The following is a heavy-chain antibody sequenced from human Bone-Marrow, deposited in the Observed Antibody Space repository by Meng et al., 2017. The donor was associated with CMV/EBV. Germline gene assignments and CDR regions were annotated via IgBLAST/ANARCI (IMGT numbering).Heavy chain of an antibody. CDR1: GYPFTGYY. V-gene: IGHV1-2*02. D-gene: IGHD3-10*01. J-gene: IGHJ5*02. CDR3: ARESITMVRGVSWFDP. CDR2: INPNSGGT. Sequence: QPVQYGGEVKKPGALLKVSSNAVGYPFTGYYRHWVRQAPGQGLEWMGWINPNSGGTNYAQKFQGRVTMTRDTSISTAYMELSRLRSDDTAVYYCARESITMVRGVSWFDPWGQGTLVTVSS.